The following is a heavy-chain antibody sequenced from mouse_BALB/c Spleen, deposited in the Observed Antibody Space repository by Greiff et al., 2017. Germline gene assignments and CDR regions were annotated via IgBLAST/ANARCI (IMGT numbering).Heavy chain of an antibody. CDR2: IRLKSNNYAT. V-gene: IGHV6-6*02. CDR3: TRDGPFAY. J-gene: IGHJ3*01. Sequence: EVKVEESGGGLVQPGGSMTLSCVASGFTFSNYWMNWVRQSPEKGLEWVAEIRLKSNNYATHYAESVKGRFTISRDDSKSSVYLQMNNLRSEDTGMYYCTRDGPFAYWGQGTLVTVSA. CDR1: GFTFSNYW. D-gene: IGHD2-3*01.